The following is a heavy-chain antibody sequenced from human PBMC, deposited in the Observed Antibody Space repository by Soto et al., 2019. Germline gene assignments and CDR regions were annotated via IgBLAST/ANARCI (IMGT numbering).Heavy chain of an antibody. CDR3: GKDVGDYVPYYYGVDV. Sequence: QVQLVESGGGVVQPWTSLRLSCAASGFTFKTHAMHWVRQAPGKGLEWMAVIAYDGNEKFYADSVKGRFTISRDNSKNALYLQINTLRNEDTAVYYCGKDVGDYVPYYYGVDVWAQGTTVTVSS. J-gene: IGHJ6*02. V-gene: IGHV3-30*18. CDR2: IAYDGNEK. D-gene: IGHD1-26*01. CDR1: GFTFKTHA.